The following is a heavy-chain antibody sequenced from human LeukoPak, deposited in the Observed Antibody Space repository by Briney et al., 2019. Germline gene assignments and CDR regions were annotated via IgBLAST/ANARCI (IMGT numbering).Heavy chain of an antibody. Sequence: GGPQRLSCAASGFTFSSYAMSGVRRAPGTGLESVSVISGSGGSTYYADSVKGRFTISRDNSKNTLYLQMNSLRAEDTAVYYCAKDRRYSSNWFDPWGQGTLVTVSS. CDR1: GFTFSSYA. CDR2: ISGSGGST. D-gene: IGHD6-13*01. V-gene: IGHV3-23*01. J-gene: IGHJ5*02. CDR3: AKDRRYSSNWFDP.